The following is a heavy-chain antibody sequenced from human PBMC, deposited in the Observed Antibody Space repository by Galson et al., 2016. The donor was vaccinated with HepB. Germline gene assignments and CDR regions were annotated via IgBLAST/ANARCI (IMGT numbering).Heavy chain of an antibody. Sequence: SLRLSCAASRFTFNTYWMNWVRQAPGKGLEWVSSISVTGEVIHYADSIQGRFTISRDNAKSSVCLEMNNLTVEDTAVYYCVGDYSSLDAFDSWGQGALVTVSS. CDR3: VGDYSSLDAFDS. CDR2: ISVTGEVI. D-gene: IGHD4-17*01. V-gene: IGHV3-21*01. CDR1: RFTFNTYW. J-gene: IGHJ4*02.